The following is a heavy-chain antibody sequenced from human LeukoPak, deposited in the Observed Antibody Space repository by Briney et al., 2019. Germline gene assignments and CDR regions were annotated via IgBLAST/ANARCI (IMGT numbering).Heavy chain of an antibody. CDR3: ARRIAGSGVDY. Sequence: GESLKISCQTSGYMFTWFWIGWVRQMPGKGLEWMGIIYPGDSDTRYSPSFQGQVTISADKPISTAYLQWRSLKASDSAMYYCARRIAGSGVDYWGQGTLVTVSS. V-gene: IGHV5-51*01. J-gene: IGHJ4*02. CDR1: GYMFTWFW. CDR2: IYPGDSDT. D-gene: IGHD6-13*01.